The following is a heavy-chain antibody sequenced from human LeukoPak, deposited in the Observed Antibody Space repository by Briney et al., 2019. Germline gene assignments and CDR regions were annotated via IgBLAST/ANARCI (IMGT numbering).Heavy chain of an antibody. CDR1: GGSISSYY. V-gene: IGHV4-59*01. CDR2: IYYSGST. J-gene: IGHJ4*02. Sequence: SEALSLTCTVSGGSISSYYWSWIRQPPGKGLEWIGYIYYSGSTNYNPSLKSRVTISVDTSKNQFSLKLTSVTAADTAVYYCARGVPEYYDFWSGYFYYFDYWGQGTLVTVSS. CDR3: ARGVPEYYDFWSGYFYYFDY. D-gene: IGHD3-3*01.